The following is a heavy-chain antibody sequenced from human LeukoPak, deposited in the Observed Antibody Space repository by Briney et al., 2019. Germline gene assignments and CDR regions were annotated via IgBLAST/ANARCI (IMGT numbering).Heavy chain of an antibody. V-gene: IGHV4-31*03. CDR3: ARADYGGNSGYFDY. CDR2: IYYSGST. J-gene: IGHJ4*02. D-gene: IGHD4-23*01. CDR1: GGSISSGGYY. Sequence: SQTLSLTCTVSGGSISSGGYYWSWLRQHPGKGLEWIGYIYYSGSTYYNPSLKSRVTISVDTSKNQFSLKLSSVTAADTAVYYCARADYGGNSGYFDYWGQGTLVTVSS.